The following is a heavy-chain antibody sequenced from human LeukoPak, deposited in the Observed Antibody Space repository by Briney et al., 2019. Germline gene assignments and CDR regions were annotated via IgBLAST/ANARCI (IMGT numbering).Heavy chain of an antibody. CDR2: ITGSGGST. Sequence: GSLSLSCAVSGIPLSNYGMSWVRPAPGKGLGWVAGITGSGGSTNYPDSVKGRFTISRDNPKNTLYLQMNSLRDEDTAVYFCAKRGVVIRVILVGFHKEAYYFYSWGQGALVTVSS. CDR1: GIPLSNYG. J-gene: IGHJ4*02. CDR3: AKRGVVIRVILVGFHKEAYYFYS. V-gene: IGHV3-23*01. D-gene: IGHD2-21*01.